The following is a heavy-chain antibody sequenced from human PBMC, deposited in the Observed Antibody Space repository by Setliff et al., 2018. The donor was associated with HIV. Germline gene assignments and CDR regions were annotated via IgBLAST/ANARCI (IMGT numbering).Heavy chain of an antibody. J-gene: IGHJ6*03. CDR1: GFTFSSYA. CDR3: ARGVDSYMDV. V-gene: IGHV3-33*08. D-gene: IGHD5-12*01. Sequence: GGSLRLSCAASGFTFSSYAMHWVRQAPGKELEWVAVVWYDGSNKNYADTVKGRFTISRDNSKNTLYLQMSSLRADDTAVYYCARGVDSYMDVWGKGTTVTVSS. CDR2: VWYDGSNK.